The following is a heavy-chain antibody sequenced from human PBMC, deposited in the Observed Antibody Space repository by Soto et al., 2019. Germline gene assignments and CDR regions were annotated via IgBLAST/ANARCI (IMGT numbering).Heavy chain of an antibody. D-gene: IGHD2-15*01. J-gene: IGHJ4*02. CDR1: GASFYNFA. CDR3: AGVDCGGGTCYSGGVDY. Sequence: QVDLVQSGAEVKKPGSSVTVSCKASGASFYNFALYWVRQAPGHALEWGGGLTPVFRTAYYSQKFQGRVTITADESTTTAYMALSNLRSDDTAVFYCAGVDCGGGTCYSGGVDYWGQGTLVIVSS. V-gene: IGHV1-69*01. CDR2: LTPVFRTA.